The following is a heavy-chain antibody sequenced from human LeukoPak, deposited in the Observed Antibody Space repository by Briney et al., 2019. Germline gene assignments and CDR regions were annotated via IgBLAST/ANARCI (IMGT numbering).Heavy chain of an antibody. J-gene: IGHJ4*02. CDR1: GFTFSNHA. CDR3: AKRSSGLIPYFDY. Sequence: GGTLRLSCAASGFTFSNHAMSWVRQAPGKGLEWVSSITGGGSTTYYADSVKGRFTFSRDNSKNTLYLQMNSLRADDTAVYYCAKRSSGLIPYFDYWGQGTLVTVSS. D-gene: IGHD6-19*01. V-gene: IGHV3-23*01. CDR2: ITGGGSTT.